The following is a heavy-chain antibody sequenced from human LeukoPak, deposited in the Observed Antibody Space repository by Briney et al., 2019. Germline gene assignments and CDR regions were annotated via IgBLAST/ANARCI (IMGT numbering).Heavy chain of an antibody. CDR3: ARWGYCGGDCSGAFDI. CDR2: IYYSGST. Sequence: SQTLSLTCTVSGGSISSGGYYWSWIRQHPGKGLEWIGYIYYSGSTYYNPSLKSRVTISVDTSKNQFSLKLSSVTAADTAVYYCARWGYCGGDCSGAFDIWGQGIMVTVSS. V-gene: IGHV4-31*03. J-gene: IGHJ3*02. D-gene: IGHD2-21*02. CDR1: GGSISSGGYY.